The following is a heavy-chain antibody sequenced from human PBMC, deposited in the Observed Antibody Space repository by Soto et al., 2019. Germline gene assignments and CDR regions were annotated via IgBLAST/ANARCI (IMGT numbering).Heavy chain of an antibody. CDR1: GFSFINYE. CDR3: AREICSGALCYDTFDL. V-gene: IGHV3-48*03. Sequence: EVQLVESGGGLVQPGGSLRLSCAASGFSFINYEMDWLRQAPGKGPEWIAYIKDGGCVTLYADSVKGRFTISRDDAENSLYLQMDDLGAEDTAVYYCAREICSGALCYDTFDLWGRGTSVTVSS. D-gene: IGHD2-15*01. CDR2: IKDGGCVT. J-gene: IGHJ3*01.